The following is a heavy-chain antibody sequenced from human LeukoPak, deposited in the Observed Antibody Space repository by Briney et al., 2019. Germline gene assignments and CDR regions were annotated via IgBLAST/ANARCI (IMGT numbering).Heavy chain of an antibody. CDR2: ISFDGTNK. Sequence: GRPLRLSCAASGFSLSNSAMHGLRQAPGKGREGVADISFDGTNKFYADSVKWRFNISRDNYKNTLYVEMNSLRGDDTGVYYCASGSSVDCSRTSCPPTDYWGQGTLVTVSS. V-gene: IGHV3-30-3*01. J-gene: IGHJ4*02. CDR1: GFSLSNSA. CDR3: ASGSSVDCSRTSCPPTDY. D-gene: IGHD2-2*01.